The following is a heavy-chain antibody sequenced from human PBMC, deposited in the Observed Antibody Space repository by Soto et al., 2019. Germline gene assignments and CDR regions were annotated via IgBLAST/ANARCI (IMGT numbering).Heavy chain of an antibody. CDR3: ARHDYAISTPFAP. V-gene: IGHV4-39*01. CDR1: GGSISSSSSY. Sequence: SETLSLTCTVSGGSISSSSSYWGWIRQPPGKGLEWIGSIYHSGSTYYNPSLKSRVTISFDTSKNQASMKLSSVTAADTAVYYCARHDYAISTPFAPCGQGTPVTGSS. CDR2: IYHSGST. J-gene: IGHJ5*02. D-gene: IGHD2-8*01.